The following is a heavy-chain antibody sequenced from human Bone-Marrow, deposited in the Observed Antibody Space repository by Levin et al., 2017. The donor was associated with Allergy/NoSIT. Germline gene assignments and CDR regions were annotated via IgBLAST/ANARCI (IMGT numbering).Heavy chain of an antibody. V-gene: IGHV1-18*01. CDR1: GYIFTSSG. J-gene: IGHJ4*02. CDR3: ATRDSSGYYPSASDY. Sequence: GESLKISCKASGYIFTSSGISWVRQAPGQGLEWMGWISVYNGNTNYAQKFQGRVTMTADTSTSTAYMELRSLRSDDTAVYYCATRDSSGYYPSASDYWGQGTLVTVSS. CDR2: ISVYNGNT. D-gene: IGHD3-22*01.